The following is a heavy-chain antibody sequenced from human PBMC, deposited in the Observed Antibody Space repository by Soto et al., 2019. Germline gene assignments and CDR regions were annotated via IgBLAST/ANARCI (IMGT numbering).Heavy chain of an antibody. CDR3: ARGIYLKYGLDV. CDR1: EFTFNNYW. V-gene: IGHV3-74*01. CDR2: INTDGSTT. D-gene: IGHD3-16*02. J-gene: IGHJ6*02. Sequence: EVQLVESGGGLVQPGGSLRLSCAASEFTFNNYWMHWVRQVPGKGLEWVSRINTDGSTTNYADPVMGRFTISRDNADNTVYLQMNSLRAEDTAVYYCARGIYLKYGLDVWGQGATVNVSS.